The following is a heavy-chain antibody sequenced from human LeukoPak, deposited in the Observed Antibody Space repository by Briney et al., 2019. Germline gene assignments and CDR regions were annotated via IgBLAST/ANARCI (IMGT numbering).Heavy chain of an antibody. CDR2: IYYSGST. CDR1: GGSISSSSYY. J-gene: IGHJ3*02. CDR3: ARVRYYDSSGLLGGDAFDI. D-gene: IGHD3-22*01. Sequence: PSETLSLTCTVPGGSISSSSYYWGWIRQPPGKGLEWIGSIYYSGSTYYNPSLKSRVTISVDRSKNQFSLKLSSVTAADTAVYYCARVRYYDSSGLLGGDAFDIWGQGTMVTVSS. V-gene: IGHV4-39*07.